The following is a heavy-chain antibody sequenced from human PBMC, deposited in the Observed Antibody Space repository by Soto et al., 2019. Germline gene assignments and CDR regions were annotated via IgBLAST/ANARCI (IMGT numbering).Heavy chain of an antibody. D-gene: IGHD2-2*01. CDR2: IIPISDTT. Sequence: QVQLVQSGAEVKKPGSSVKVSCTASGGTFRSYAISWVRQAPGQGLEWMGGIIPISDTTNYAQKFQGRFTITADGCTSTSYMELSSLRSEHTAVYYCARSQVSSTSIEIYYYGYYGMDVWGQGTTVTVSS. J-gene: IGHJ6*02. CDR1: GGTFRSYA. V-gene: IGHV1-69*01. CDR3: ARSQVSSTSIEIYYYGYYGMDV.